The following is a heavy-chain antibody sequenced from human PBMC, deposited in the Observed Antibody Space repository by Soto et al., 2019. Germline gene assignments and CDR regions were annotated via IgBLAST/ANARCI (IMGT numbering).Heavy chain of an antibody. CDR2: DYHSGSA. CDR3: ARVPDYSNYFFDY. CDR1: GYTISSGYY. V-gene: IGHV4-38-2*01. J-gene: IGHJ4*02. D-gene: IGHD4-4*01. Sequence: SETMSLTCAVSGYTISSGYYGGWMRQPPGKGMEWIASDYHSGSAYYNPSLTSRVTISADTSKNQFSLRLTSVTAADTAVYYCARVPDYSNYFFDYWGQGTLVTVSS.